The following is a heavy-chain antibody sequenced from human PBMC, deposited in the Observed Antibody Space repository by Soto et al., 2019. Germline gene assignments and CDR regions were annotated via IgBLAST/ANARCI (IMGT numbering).Heavy chain of an antibody. CDR3: ARVSHSSSWTFYYYYGMDV. V-gene: IGHV4-61*01. D-gene: IGHD6-13*01. J-gene: IGHJ6*02. Sequence: SETLSLTCTVSCGSVSSGSYCWSWIRQPPGKGLEWIGYIYYSGSTNYNPSLKSRVTISVDTSKNQFSLKLSSVTAADTAVYYCARVSHSSSWTFYYYYGMDVWGQGTTVTV. CDR2: IYYSGST. CDR1: CGSVSSGSYC.